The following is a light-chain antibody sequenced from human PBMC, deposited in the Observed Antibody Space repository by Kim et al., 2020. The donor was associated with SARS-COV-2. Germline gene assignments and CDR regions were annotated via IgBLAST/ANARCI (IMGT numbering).Light chain of an antibody. CDR1: QSVSSY. CDR2: DAA. J-gene: IGKJ4*01. V-gene: IGKV3-11*01. Sequence: WSPGERAALSCRASQSVSSYLAWYQQKPGQAPRVLIYDAANRATGSPARFSGSGSGTEFSLTISSLEPEDVAVYYCQQRSNWPLTFGGGTKVEIK. CDR3: QQRSNWPLT.